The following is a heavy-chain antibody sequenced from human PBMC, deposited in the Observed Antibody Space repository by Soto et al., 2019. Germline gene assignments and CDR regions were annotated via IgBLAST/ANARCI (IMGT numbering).Heavy chain of an antibody. CDR1: GGSISSSSYY. CDR3: ARREASAYYYYGMDV. CDR2: IYYSGST. J-gene: IGHJ6*02. Sequence: QLQLQESGPGLVKPSETLSLTCTVSGGSISSSSYYWGWIRQPPGKWLEWIGSIYYSGSTYYNPSLKSRVTIYVDTSKNQFSLKLSSVTAADTAVYYCARREASAYYYYGMDVWGQGTTVTVSS. V-gene: IGHV4-39*01.